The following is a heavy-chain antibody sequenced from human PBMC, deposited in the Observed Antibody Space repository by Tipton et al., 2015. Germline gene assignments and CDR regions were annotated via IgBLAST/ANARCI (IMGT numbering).Heavy chain of an antibody. J-gene: IGHJ3*02. D-gene: IGHD5-12*01. CDR2: ITTNGYST. V-gene: IGHV3-64D*08. CDR3: ARDQDIVPAIPDAFDI. Sequence: GSLRLSCSAAGFTLSRYAMNWVRQAPGKGLEYVSAITTNGYSTYYADSVRGRFTISRDNSKNTLYLQMSSLRAEDTAVYYCARDQDIVPAIPDAFDIWGQGTLVTVSS. CDR1: GFTLSRYA.